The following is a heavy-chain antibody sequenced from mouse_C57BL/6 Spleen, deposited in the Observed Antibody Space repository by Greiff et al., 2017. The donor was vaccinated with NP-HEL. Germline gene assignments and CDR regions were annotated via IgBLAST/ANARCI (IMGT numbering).Heavy chain of an antibody. V-gene: IGHV5-9*01. CDR3: ARQGSYYGSSYGYFDV. CDR2: ISGGGGNT. Sequence: EVKLMESGGGLVKPGGSLKLSCAASGFTFSSYTMSWVRQTPEKRLEWVATISGGGGNTYYPDSVKGRFTISRDNAKNTLYLQMSSLRSEDTALYYCARQGSYYGSSYGYFDVWGTGTTVTVSS. D-gene: IGHD1-1*01. CDR1: GFTFSSYT. J-gene: IGHJ1*03.